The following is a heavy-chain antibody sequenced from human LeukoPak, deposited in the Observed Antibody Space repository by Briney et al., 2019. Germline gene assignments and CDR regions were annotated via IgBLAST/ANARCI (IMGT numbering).Heavy chain of an antibody. J-gene: IGHJ4*02. CDR2: ISAYSGDT. Sequence: ASVKVSCKASGYTFTSYGINWVRQAPGQGLEWMGWISAYSGDTNYAQKLQDRVTMTTDTSTTTAYMELKNLRSDDTAVYYCARDIGSGSGSYYSFDYWGQGTLVTVSS. V-gene: IGHV1-18*01. CDR1: GYTFTSYG. CDR3: ARDIGSGSGSYYSFDY. D-gene: IGHD3-10*01.